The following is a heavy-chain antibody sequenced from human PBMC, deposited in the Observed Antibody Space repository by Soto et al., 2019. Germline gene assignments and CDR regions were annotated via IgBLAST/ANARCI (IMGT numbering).Heavy chain of an antibody. Sequence: PSETLSLTCAVSGGSISSYYWSWIRQPPGKGLEWIGYIYYSGSTNYNPSLKSRVTISVDTSKNQFSLKLTSVTAADTAVYYCATTPEYFLNWFDPWGQGTLVTVSS. CDR2: IYYSGST. V-gene: IGHV4-59*01. CDR3: ATTPEYFLNWFDP. J-gene: IGHJ5*02. CDR1: GGSISSYY. D-gene: IGHD6-6*01.